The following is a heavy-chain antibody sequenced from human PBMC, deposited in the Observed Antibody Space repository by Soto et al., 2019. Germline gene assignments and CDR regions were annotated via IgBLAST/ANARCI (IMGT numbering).Heavy chain of an antibody. J-gene: IGHJ4*02. V-gene: IGHV3-33*01. Sequence: QVQLVESGGGVVQPGRSLRLSCVASGFMFDSYGMHWVRQAPGKGLEWVAIILYDGSEKYHADSVKGRFTISRDNSKNTLYLQMNSLRAEDTALFYCAREPGRIAVPGFDYWGQGTLVTVSS. CDR1: GFMFDSYG. CDR3: AREPGRIAVPGFDY. D-gene: IGHD6-19*01. CDR2: ILYDGSEK.